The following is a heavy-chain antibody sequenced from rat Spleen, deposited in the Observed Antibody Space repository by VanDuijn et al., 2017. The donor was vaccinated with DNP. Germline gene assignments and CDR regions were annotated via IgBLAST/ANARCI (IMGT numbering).Heavy chain of an antibody. D-gene: IGHD1-11*01. J-gene: IGHJ2*01. CDR2: IWGDGST. Sequence: QVQLKESGPGLVKPSETLSLTCTVSGFSLTSYHVSWVRQPPGKGLDWMGVIWGDGSTAYNSLLKSRLSISRDTSKSQVFLRMNSLQTEDTAIYFCTMYGGYSGDWGQGVMVTVSS. V-gene: IGHV2-15*01. CDR1: GFSLTSYH. CDR3: TMYGGYSGD.